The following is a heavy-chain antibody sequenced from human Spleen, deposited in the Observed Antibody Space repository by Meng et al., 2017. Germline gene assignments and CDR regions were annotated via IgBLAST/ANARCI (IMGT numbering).Heavy chain of an antibody. V-gene: IGHV3-33*01. J-gene: IGHJ4*02. CDR2: IWYDGSNK. CDR3: ARGDDSSGYSYLYFDY. D-gene: IGHD3-22*01. CDR1: GFTFSSYG. Sequence: GESLKISCAASGFTFSSYGMHWVRQAPGKGLEWVAGIWYDGSNKYYADSVKGRVTISRDNSTNTLYLQRNTLRAADTAVYYCARGDDSSGYSYLYFDYWGQGTLVTVSS.